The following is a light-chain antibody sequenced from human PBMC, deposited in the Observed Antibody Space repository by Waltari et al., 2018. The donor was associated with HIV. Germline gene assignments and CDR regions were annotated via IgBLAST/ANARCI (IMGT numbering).Light chain of an antibody. CDR2: DDS. V-gene: IGLV3-21*02. Sequence: SYVLTQPPSVSVAPGQTARITGGGNKIGNKSVHWYQQKPGQAPVLVVNDDSDRPSGIPERFSGSNSGNTATLTISRVEAGDEADYCCQVWDSSSDLVVFGGGTKLTVL. CDR3: QVWDSSSDLVV. CDR1: KIGNKS. J-gene: IGLJ2*01.